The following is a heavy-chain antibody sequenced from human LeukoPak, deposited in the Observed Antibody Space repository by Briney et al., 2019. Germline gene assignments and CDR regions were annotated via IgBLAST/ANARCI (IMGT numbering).Heavy chain of an antibody. CDR2: ITASGTAM. Sequence: GGSLRLSCAASGFTFSSYSMNWVRQAPRKGLEWVSHITASGTAMFYADSVKGRSTISRDNAKNSLYLQMNSLRDEDTAVYYCASSGSYRFDYWGQGTLVTVSS. CDR3: ASSGSYRFDY. J-gene: IGHJ4*02. CDR1: GFTFSSYS. V-gene: IGHV3-48*02. D-gene: IGHD1-26*01.